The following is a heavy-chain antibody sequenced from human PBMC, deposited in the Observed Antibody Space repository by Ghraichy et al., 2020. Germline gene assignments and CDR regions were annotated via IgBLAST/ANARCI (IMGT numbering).Heavy chain of an antibody. D-gene: IGHD7-27*01. CDR3: AKDKGAWGSFLDN. J-gene: IGHJ4*02. Sequence: GGSLRLSCAASKFTFEDHAMHWVRQAPGKGLEWVTLINWDASNAHYADSVKGRFTISRDNSKNSLYLQMNSLRPEDTAVYYCAKDKGAWGSFLDNWGQGTLVTVSS. CDR1: KFTFEDHA. CDR2: INWDASNA. V-gene: IGHV3-43D*03.